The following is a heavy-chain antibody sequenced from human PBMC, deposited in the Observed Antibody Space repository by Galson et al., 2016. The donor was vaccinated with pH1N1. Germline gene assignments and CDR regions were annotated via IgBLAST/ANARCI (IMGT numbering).Heavy chain of an antibody. CDR3: VGIKGGALDI. CDR2: IDPGSGGT. J-gene: IGHJ3*02. V-gene: IGHV1-46*01. D-gene: IGHD3-16*01. CDR1: GYTFTLYY. Sequence: SVKVSCKASGYTFTLYYFHWVRQAPGQGLEWLGIIDPGSGGTNYNQKFQGRVTMTRDTSTSTVYVELSTLISEDTAMYYCVGIKGGALDIWGQGTKVIVSS.